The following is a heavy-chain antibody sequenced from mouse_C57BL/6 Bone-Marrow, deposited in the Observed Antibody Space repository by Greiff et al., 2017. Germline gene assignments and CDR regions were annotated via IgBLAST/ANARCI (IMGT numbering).Heavy chain of an antibody. J-gene: IGHJ2*01. D-gene: IGHD1-1*01. CDR2: INPNNGGT. Sequence: EVQLQQSGPELVKPGASVKISCKASGYTFTDYYMNWVKQSHGKSLEWIGDINPNNGGTSYNQKFKGKATLTVDKSSSTAYMALRSLTSKDSAVYYCARPPTVVAPYYFDYWGQGTTLTVSS. CDR1: GYTFTDYY. V-gene: IGHV1-26*01. CDR3: ARPPTVVAPYYFDY.